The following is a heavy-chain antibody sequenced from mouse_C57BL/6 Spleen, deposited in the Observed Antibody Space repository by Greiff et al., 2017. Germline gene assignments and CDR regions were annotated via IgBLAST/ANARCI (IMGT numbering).Heavy chain of an antibody. J-gene: IGHJ4*01. V-gene: IGHV5-6*01. CDR3: ASEGAIYYDYDGALYYYAMDY. D-gene: IGHD2-4*01. CDR2: ISSGGSYT. Sequence: EVQRVESGGDLVKPGGSLKLSCAASGFTFSSYGMSWVRQTPDKRLEWVATISSGGSYTYYPDSVKGRFTISRDNAKNTLYLQMSSLKSEDTAMYYCASEGAIYYDYDGALYYYAMDYWGQGTSVTVSS. CDR1: GFTFSSYG.